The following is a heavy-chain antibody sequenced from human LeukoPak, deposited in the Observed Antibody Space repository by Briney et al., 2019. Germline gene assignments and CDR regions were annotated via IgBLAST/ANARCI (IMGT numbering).Heavy chain of an antibody. CDR3: AKDRRMTPYRAVGWFDP. CDR2: ISWNSDSI. Sequence: GRSLRLSCAASGFTFDDYAIPWVRHAPGKGLGWVSGISWNSDSIGYADSVKGRFTVSRDNAKNSLYLQMNNLRAEDTALYYCAKDRRMTPYRAVGWFDPWGQGTLVTVSS. J-gene: IGHJ5*02. V-gene: IGHV3-9*01. D-gene: IGHD4-23*01. CDR1: GFTFDDYA.